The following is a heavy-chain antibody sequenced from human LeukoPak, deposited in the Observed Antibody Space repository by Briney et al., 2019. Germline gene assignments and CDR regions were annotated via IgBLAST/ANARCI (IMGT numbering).Heavy chain of an antibody. J-gene: IGHJ4*02. Sequence: GRSLRLSCAASGFTFSSYAMHWVRQAPGKGLEWVAVISYDGSNKYYADSVKGRFTISRDNSKNTLYLQMNSLRAEDTAVYYCARTVEWELLGPLDYWGQGTLVTVSS. D-gene: IGHD1-26*01. CDR1: GFTFSSYA. CDR3: ARTVEWELLGPLDY. V-gene: IGHV3-30-3*01. CDR2: ISYDGSNK.